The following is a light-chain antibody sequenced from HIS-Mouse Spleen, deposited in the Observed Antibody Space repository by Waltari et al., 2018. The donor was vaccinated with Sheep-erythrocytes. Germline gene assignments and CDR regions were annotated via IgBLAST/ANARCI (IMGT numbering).Light chain of an antibody. CDR3: QSADSSGTWV. Sequence: SYELTQPPSVSVSPGQTARITCSGDALPKQYAYWYQQKPGQAPVLVIYKDSERPSGSPERFSGSSSGTTVTLTIRGVQAEDEADYYCQSADSSGTWVFGGGTKLTVL. V-gene: IGLV3-25*03. CDR2: KDS. J-gene: IGLJ3*02. CDR1: ALPKQY.